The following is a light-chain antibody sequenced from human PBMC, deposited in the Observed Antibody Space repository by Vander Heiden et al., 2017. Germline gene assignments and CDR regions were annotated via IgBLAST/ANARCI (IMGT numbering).Light chain of an antibody. CDR3: QVWDSSSDQGV. V-gene: IGLV3-21*04. J-gene: IGLJ1*01. Sequence: SYVLTHPPTVSVAPGKTAYITCAGSNIETKSVHWYQQKPGQAPVVVIYYDRDRPSGIPERFSGSSSGNTATLTISRLEAGDEADYYCQVWDSSSDQGVFGTGTKVIVL. CDR2: YDR. CDR1: NIETKS.